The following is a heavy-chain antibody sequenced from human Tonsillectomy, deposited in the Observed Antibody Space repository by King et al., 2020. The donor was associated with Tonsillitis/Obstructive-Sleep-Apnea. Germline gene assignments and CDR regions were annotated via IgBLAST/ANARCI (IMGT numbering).Heavy chain of an antibody. J-gene: IGHJ5*02. CDR3: ARDVATLSFAP. Sequence: QLVQSGAEVKKPGASVKVSCKSSGYTFIDYYLHWVRQAPGQGLEWMGWINPNSGTTKYAQKFQGRVTMTRDTSISTAYMELRRLRSDDTAVYYCARDVATLSFAPWGQGSLVTVSS. CDR1: GYTFIDYY. V-gene: IGHV1-2*02. D-gene: IGHD2/OR15-2a*01. CDR2: INPNSGTT.